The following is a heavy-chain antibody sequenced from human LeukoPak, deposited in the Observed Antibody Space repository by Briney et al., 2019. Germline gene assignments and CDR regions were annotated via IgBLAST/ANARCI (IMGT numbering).Heavy chain of an antibody. Sequence: SETLSLTCAVYGGSFSGYYWSWIRQPPGKRLEWIGEINHSGSTNYNPSLKSRVTISVGTSRNQFSLKLNSVTAADTAVYFCASWYCSRGTCYYLDYWGQGTLVTVSS. J-gene: IGHJ4*02. CDR1: GGSFSGYY. D-gene: IGHD2-2*01. CDR2: INHSGST. CDR3: ASWYCSRGTCYYLDY. V-gene: IGHV4-34*01.